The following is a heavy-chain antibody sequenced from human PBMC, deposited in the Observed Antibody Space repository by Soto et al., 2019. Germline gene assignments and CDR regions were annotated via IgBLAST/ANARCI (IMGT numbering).Heavy chain of an antibody. Sequence: EVQLVETGGGLIQPGGSLRLSCAASGFTVSSNYMSWVRQAPGKGLEWVSVIYSGGSTYYADSVKGRFTISRDNSKNTLYLQMNSLRAEDTAVYYCATDLILSSGWYHDAFDIWCQGTMVTVSS. CDR3: ATDLILSSGWYHDAFDI. CDR2: IYSGGST. J-gene: IGHJ3*02. V-gene: IGHV3-53*02. D-gene: IGHD6-19*01. CDR1: GFTVSSNY.